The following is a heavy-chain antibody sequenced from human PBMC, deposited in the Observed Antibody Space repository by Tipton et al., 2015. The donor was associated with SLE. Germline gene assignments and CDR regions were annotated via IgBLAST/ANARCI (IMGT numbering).Heavy chain of an antibody. J-gene: IGHJ4*02. Sequence: TLSLTCTVSGGSISSHYWSWIRQPPGKGLEWIGYIYYSRSTNYNPSLKSRVTISVDTSKNQFSLKLSSVTAADTAVYYCAREPTSSWVDYWGQGTLVTVSS. CDR2: IYYSRST. CDR3: AREPTSSWVDY. CDR1: GGSISSHY. D-gene: IGHD6-13*01. V-gene: IGHV4-59*11.